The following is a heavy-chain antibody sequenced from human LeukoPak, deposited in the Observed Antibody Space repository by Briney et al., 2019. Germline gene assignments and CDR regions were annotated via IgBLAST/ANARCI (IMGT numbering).Heavy chain of an antibody. J-gene: IGHJ4*02. D-gene: IGHD3-22*01. Sequence: SETLSLTCTVSGGSISSFYWTWIRQPPGKGLEWIGYIHYSGSTNYNPSLKSRVTISVDTSKNQFSLKLSSVTAADTAVYYCARDTTYYYDSSGYYYFDYWGQGTLVTVSS. CDR2: IHYSGST. CDR1: GGSISSFY. V-gene: IGHV4-59*12. CDR3: ARDTTYYYDSSGYYYFDY.